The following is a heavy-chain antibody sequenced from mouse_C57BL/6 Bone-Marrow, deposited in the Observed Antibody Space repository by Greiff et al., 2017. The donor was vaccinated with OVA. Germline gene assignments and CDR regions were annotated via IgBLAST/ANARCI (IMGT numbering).Heavy chain of an antibody. D-gene: IGHD2-4*01. CDR3: ASPPIYYDYGGYAMDY. CDR1: GYTFTSYW. CDR2: IDPSDSYT. Sequence: QVQLQQPGAELVRPGTSVKLSCKASGYTFTSYWMHWVKQRPGQGLEWIGVIDPSDSYTNYNQKFKGKATLTVDTSSSTAYMQLSSLTSEYSAVYYCASPPIYYDYGGYAMDYWGQGTSVTVSS. V-gene: IGHV1-59*01. J-gene: IGHJ4*01.